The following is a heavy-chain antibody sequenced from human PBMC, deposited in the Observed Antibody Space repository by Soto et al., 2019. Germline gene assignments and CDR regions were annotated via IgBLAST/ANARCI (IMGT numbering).Heavy chain of an antibody. V-gene: IGHV3-33*01. D-gene: IGHD3-22*01. Sequence: QVQLVESGEGVVQPGRSLRLSCAASGFTFRSYGMHWVRQAPGKGLEWVAVIWYDGRNTYYADSVKGRFTISRDNSKNTLYLQMNSLRAEDTAVYYCARTAYYYDSSGYDFDCWGQGTLVTVSS. CDR1: GFTFRSYG. CDR3: ARTAYYYDSSGYDFDC. CDR2: IWYDGRNT. J-gene: IGHJ4*02.